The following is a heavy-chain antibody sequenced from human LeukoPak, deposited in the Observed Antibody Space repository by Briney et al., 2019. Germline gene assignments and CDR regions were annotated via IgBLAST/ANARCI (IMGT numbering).Heavy chain of an antibody. Sequence: ASVKVSCKASGYTFTGYYMHWVRQAPGQGLEWMGWINPNSGGTDYAQKFQGRVTMTRDTSIGTAYMELSRLRSDDTAVYYCARTGGYCSSTSCYDWFDPWGQGTLVTVSS. J-gene: IGHJ5*02. V-gene: IGHV1-2*02. CDR2: INPNSGGT. CDR1: GYTFTGYY. CDR3: ARTGGYCSSTSCYDWFDP. D-gene: IGHD2-2*01.